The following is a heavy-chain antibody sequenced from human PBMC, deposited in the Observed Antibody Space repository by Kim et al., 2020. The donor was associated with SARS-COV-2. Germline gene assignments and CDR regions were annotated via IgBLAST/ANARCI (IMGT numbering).Heavy chain of an antibody. CDR1: GFTFDDYA. V-gene: IGHV3-9*01. CDR2: ISWNSVTI. Sequence: GGSLRLSRAASGFTFDDYAMHWVRQAPGKGLEWVSGISWNSVTIGYADSVKGRFTISRDNAKNSLYLQMNSLRAEDTALYYCASSARYYYDSSGLGYFDYWGQGTLVTVSS. D-gene: IGHD3-22*01. J-gene: IGHJ4*02. CDR3: ASSARYYYDSSGLGYFDY.